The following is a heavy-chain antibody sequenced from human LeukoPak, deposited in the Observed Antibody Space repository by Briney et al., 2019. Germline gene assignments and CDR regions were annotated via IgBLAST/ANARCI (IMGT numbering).Heavy chain of an antibody. Sequence: ASVKVSCKASGYTFNNYDINWVRQAPGQGLEWMGWMNPNSGNTGYAQKFQGRFTLTRETFISTAYMELSSLRSEDTAVYYCASGDGYNWGYFDCWGQGTLVTVSS. CDR1: GYTFNNYD. CDR3: ASGDGYNWGYFDC. V-gene: IGHV1-8*01. J-gene: IGHJ4*02. CDR2: MNPNSGNT. D-gene: IGHD5-24*01.